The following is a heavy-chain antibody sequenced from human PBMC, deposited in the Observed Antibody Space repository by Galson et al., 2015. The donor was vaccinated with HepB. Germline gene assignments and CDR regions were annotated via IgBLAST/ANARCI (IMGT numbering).Heavy chain of an antibody. CDR1: GFPFSIYI. V-gene: IGHV3-21*01. D-gene: IGHD2-21*02. CDR2: ISTSSTFI. Sequence: SLRLSCAASGFPFSIYIMNWVRQVPGKGLEWVSSISTSSTFIYYADSVQGRFTISRDNAKNSLYLEMNSLRDEDTAVYYCARRMMCGSDCWRAFDIWGQGTMVTVSS. CDR3: ARRMMCGSDCWRAFDI. J-gene: IGHJ3*02.